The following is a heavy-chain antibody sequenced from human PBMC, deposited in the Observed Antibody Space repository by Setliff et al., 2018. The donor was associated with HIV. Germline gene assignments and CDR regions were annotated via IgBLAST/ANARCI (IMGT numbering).Heavy chain of an antibody. Sequence: SETLSLTCAVYGGSFSGYYWSWIRQSPGKGLEWIGKVSHSGTTKYNPSLKSRLSISVDTSKNQFSLNVTSMTLADTAVYYCARGRTWESQYYSYYYMDVWGKGTTVTVSS. D-gene: IGHD1-26*01. CDR3: ARGRTWESQYYSYYYMDV. CDR1: GGSFSGYY. J-gene: IGHJ6*03. CDR2: VSHSGTT. V-gene: IGHV4-34*01.